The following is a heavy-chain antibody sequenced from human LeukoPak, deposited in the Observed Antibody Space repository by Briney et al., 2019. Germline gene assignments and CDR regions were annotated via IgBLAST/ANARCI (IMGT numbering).Heavy chain of an antibody. J-gene: IGHJ4*02. CDR3: ARVGYYDSSGLDY. V-gene: IGHV3-48*03. CDR2: ISSSGSTI. CDR1: EFTFSSYE. D-gene: IGHD3-22*01. Sequence: GGSLRLSCAASEFTFSSYEMNWVRQAPGKGLEWVSYISSSGSTIYYADSVKGRFTISRDNAKNSLYLQMNSLRAEDTAVYYCARVGYYDSSGLDYWGQGTLVTVSS.